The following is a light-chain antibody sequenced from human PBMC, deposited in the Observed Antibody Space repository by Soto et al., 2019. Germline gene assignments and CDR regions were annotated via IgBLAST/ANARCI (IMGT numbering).Light chain of an antibody. J-gene: IGKJ2*01. CDR1: QSVSSN. CDR3: QHYNNWPPYT. Sequence: EIVMTQSPATLSVSPGERATLSCRASQSVSSNLAWYQQKPGQAPRLRIYGASTRATGIPARLSGSGSGTEFTLTISSLQSEDFAVYYCQHYNNWPPYTFGQGTKLEIK. V-gene: IGKV3-15*01. CDR2: GAS.